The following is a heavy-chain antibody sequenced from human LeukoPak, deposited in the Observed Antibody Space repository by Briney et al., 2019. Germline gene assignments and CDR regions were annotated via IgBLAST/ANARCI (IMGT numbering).Heavy chain of an antibody. J-gene: IGHJ5*02. V-gene: IGHV3-7*01. D-gene: IGHD4-17*01. Sequence: GGSLRLACAASGFTFTNYWMSSVRQAPGKGLEWVANIKQDGSEKYYVDSVKGRFTISRDNAKNSLYMQMNTLRAEDTAVYSCARVVDYGDYPNWFDPWGQGTLVTVSS. CDR1: GFTFTNYW. CDR2: IKQDGSEK. CDR3: ARVVDYGDYPNWFDP.